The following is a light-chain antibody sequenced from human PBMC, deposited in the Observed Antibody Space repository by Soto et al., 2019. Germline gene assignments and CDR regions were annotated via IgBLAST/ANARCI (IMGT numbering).Light chain of an antibody. CDR2: DVS. J-gene: IGLJ1*01. Sequence: QSALTQPAXVSGSPGQSISISCTGTSSDVGGYNYVSWYQHHPGKAPKLMIYDVSNRPSGVSNRFSGSKSGNTASLTISGLQPEDEADYYCRSYTTSNTRQIVFGTGTKVTVL. CDR3: RSYTTSNTRQIV. CDR1: SSDVGGYNY. V-gene: IGLV2-14*03.